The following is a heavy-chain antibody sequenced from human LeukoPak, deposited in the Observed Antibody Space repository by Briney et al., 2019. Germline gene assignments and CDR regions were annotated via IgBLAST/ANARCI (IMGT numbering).Heavy chain of an antibody. CDR1: GYTFTGYY. CDR3: AREDSSSWYGVGWFDP. J-gene: IGHJ5*02. CDR2: INPNSGGT. V-gene: IGHV1-2*02. D-gene: IGHD6-13*01. Sequence: ASVKVSCKASGYTFTGYYMHWVRQAPGQGLEWMGWINPNSGGTNYAQKFQGRVTMTRDTSISTAYMELSRLRSDDTAVYYCAREDSSSWYGVGWFDPWDQGTLVTVSS.